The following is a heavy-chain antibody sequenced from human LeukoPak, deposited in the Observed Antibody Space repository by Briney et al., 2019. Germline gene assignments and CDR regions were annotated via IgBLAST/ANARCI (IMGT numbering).Heavy chain of an antibody. J-gene: IGHJ4*02. CDR1: GYSISSGYY. CDR2: IYHSGST. V-gene: IGHV4-38-2*01. Sequence: PSETLSLTCAVSGYSISSGYYWGWIRQPPWKGLEWIGSIYHSGSTYYNPSLKSRVTISVDTSKNQFSLKLSSVTAADTAVYYCARVTAYSSENYFDYWGQGTLVTVSS. D-gene: IGHD6-25*01. CDR3: ARVTAYSSENYFDY.